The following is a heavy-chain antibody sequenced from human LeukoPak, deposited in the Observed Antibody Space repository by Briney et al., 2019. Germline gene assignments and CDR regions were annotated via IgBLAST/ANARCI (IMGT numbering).Heavy chain of an antibody. CDR1: GFTFSSYG. CDR3: AKDMGYYGSGSYLVDP. J-gene: IGHJ5*02. D-gene: IGHD3-10*01. CDR2: IRYDGSNK. V-gene: IGHV3-30*02. Sequence: GGSLRLSCAASGFTFSSYGMHWVRQAPGKGLEWVAFIRYDGSNKYYADSVKGRFTISRDNSKNALYLQMNSLRAEDTAVYYCAKDMGYYGSGSYLVDPWGQGTLVTVSS.